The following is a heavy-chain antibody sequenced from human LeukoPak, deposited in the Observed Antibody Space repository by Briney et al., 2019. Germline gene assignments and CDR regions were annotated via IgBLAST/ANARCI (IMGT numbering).Heavy chain of an antibody. Sequence: PGRSLRLSCAVSGITLSNYGMSWVRQAPGKGLEWVAGISGSGGSTSYADSVKGRFTISRDNTRNTLYLQMNSLRAEDTAVYYCARERWLGKQNYYMDVWGKGTTVTVSS. V-gene: IGHV3-23*01. CDR1: GITLSNYG. CDR2: ISGSGGST. J-gene: IGHJ6*03. D-gene: IGHD6-19*01. CDR3: ARERWLGKQNYYMDV.